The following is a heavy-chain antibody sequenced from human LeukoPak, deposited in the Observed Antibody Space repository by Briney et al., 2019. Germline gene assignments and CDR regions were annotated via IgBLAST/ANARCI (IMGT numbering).Heavy chain of an antibody. Sequence: GGSLILSCAASGFTFSSYSMNWVRQAPGKGLEWVSSISSSSSYIYYADSVKGRFTISRDNAKNSLYLQMNSLRAEDTAVYYCARDAGYCSSTSCYRDRFDYWGQGTLVTVSS. CDR3: ARDAGYCSSTSCYRDRFDY. CDR2: ISSSSSYI. J-gene: IGHJ4*02. CDR1: GFTFSSYS. D-gene: IGHD2-2*02. V-gene: IGHV3-21*01.